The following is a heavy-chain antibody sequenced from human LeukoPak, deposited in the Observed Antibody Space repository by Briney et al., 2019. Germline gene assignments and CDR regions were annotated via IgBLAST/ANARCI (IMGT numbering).Heavy chain of an antibody. CDR2: MNPNSGNT. V-gene: IGHV1-8*01. J-gene: IGHJ6*02. Sequence: ASVKVSCKASGYTFTSYDINWVRQATGQGLEWMGWMNPNSGNTGYAQKFQGRVTMTRNTSISTAYMELSSLRSEDTAVYYCARYCDFWSGYYTGYYYYGMDVWGQGTTVTVSS. D-gene: IGHD3-3*01. CDR3: ARYCDFWSGYYTGYYYYGMDV. CDR1: GYTFTSYD.